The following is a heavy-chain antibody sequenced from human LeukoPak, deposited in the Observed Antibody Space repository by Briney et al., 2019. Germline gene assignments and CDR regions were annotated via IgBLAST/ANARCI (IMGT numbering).Heavy chain of an antibody. V-gene: IGHV4-4*09. CDR1: GGSISSYY. CDR2: IYTSGST. D-gene: IGHD1-26*01. J-gene: IGHJ6*03. CDR3: ARHWELLEGDYYYYMDV. Sequence: SETLSLTCTVSGGSISSYYWSWIRQPPGKGLEWIGYIYTSGSTNYNPSLKSRVTISVDTSKTQFSLKLSSVTAADTAVYYCARHWELLEGDYYYYMDVWGKGTTVTVSS.